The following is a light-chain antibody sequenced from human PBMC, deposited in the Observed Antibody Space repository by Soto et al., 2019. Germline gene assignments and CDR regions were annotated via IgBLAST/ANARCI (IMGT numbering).Light chain of an antibody. CDR2: KAS. J-gene: IGKJ4*01. CDR3: QHYNSYSLT. Sequence: DIQMTQSPSTLSASVGDRVTITCRASQSISSWLAWYQQKPGKAPKLLIYKASSLESGVPSRFSGSGSGTEFTLTISSLQPDDFAPYYCQHYNSYSLTFGGGTKVEIK. CDR1: QSISSW. V-gene: IGKV1-5*03.